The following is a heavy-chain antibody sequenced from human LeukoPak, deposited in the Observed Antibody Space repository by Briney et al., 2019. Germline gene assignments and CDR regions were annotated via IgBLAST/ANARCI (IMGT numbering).Heavy chain of an antibody. D-gene: IGHD2-15*01. J-gene: IGHJ4*02. CDR2: IKQDGSEK. CDR3: ARVEGIVVVVAATLDY. CDR1: GFTFSDYY. V-gene: IGHV3-7*01. Sequence: TGGSLRLSCAASGFTFSDYYMSWIRQAPGKGLEWVANIKQDGSEKYYVDSVKGRFTISRDNAKNSLYLQMNSLRAEDTAVYYCARVEGIVVVVAATLDYWGQGTLVTVSS.